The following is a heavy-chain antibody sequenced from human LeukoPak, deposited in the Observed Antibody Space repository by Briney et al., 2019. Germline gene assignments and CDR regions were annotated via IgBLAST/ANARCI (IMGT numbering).Heavy chain of an antibody. J-gene: IGHJ3*02. Sequence: GGSLRLSCAASGFTFSSYWMHWVRQAPGKGLVWVSRINSDGSGTSYADSVKGRFTISRDNAKNTLYLQMNSLRAEDTAVYYCARRVYCSGSTCYTGPDALDIWGQGTMVTVSS. D-gene: IGHD2-2*02. CDR1: GFTFSSYW. CDR2: INSDGSGT. CDR3: ARRVYCSGSTCYTGPDALDI. V-gene: IGHV3-74*01.